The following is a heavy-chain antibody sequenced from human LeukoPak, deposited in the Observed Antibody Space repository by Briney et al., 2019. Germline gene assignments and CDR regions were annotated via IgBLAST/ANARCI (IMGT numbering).Heavy chain of an antibody. CDR3: ARRGLCSGGSCTFDY. CDR2: IYHSGST. D-gene: IGHD2-15*01. CDR1: GYSISSGYY. V-gene: IGHV4-38-2*02. J-gene: IGHJ4*02. Sequence: SETLSLTCTVSGYSISSGYYWGWIRQSPGKGLEWIGSIYHSGSTYYNPSLKSRVTISVDTSKNQFSLKLSSVTAADTAVYYCARRGLCSGGSCTFDYWGQGTLVTVSS.